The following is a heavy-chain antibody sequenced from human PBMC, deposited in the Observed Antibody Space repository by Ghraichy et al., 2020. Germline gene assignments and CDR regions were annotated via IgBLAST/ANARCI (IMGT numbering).Heavy chain of an antibody. Sequence: QTLSLTCAVYGGSFSGYYWSWIRQPPGKGLEWIGEINHSGSTNYNPSLKSRVTISVDTSKNQFSLKLSSVTAADTAVYYCARPNDFWSGYYTVWGQGTLVTVSS. CDR2: INHSGST. CDR1: GGSFSGYY. V-gene: IGHV4-34*01. J-gene: IGHJ4*02. CDR3: ARPNDFWSGYYTV. D-gene: IGHD3-3*01.